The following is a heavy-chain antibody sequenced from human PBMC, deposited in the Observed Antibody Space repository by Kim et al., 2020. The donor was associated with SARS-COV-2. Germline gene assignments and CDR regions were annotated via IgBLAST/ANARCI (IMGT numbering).Heavy chain of an antibody. Sequence: GGSLRLSCGAAGFTFSDSAMHWVRRASGKGREWVGRTRSKVNGYATAYSASVRGRFTISRHDSRNTAYLQMNRLKTEDTAVDYCTRVPGTTVAFWDAFD. CDR2: TRSKVNGYAT. CDR3: TRVPGTTVAFWDAFD. D-gene: IGHD1-1*01. V-gene: IGHV3-73*01. CDR1: GFTFSDSA. J-gene: IGHJ3*02.